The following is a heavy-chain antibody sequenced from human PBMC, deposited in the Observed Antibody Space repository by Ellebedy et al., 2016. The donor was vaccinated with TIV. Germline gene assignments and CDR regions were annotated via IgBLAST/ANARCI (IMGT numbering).Heavy chain of an antibody. Sequence: PGGSLRLSCAASGFTFRSYNMNWVRQAPGKGLEWVSSISISSTYISYADSVKGRFTISRDNVKNSLYLQMNGLRAEDTAIYYCARELTMIGWGQGTLVTVSS. CDR2: ISISSTYI. CDR1: GFTFRSYN. CDR3: ARELTMIG. J-gene: IGHJ4*02. V-gene: IGHV3-21*01. D-gene: IGHD3-22*01.